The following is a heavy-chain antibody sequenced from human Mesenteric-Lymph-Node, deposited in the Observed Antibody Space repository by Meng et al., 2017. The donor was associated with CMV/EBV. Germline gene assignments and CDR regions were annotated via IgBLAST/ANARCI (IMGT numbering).Heavy chain of an antibody. D-gene: IGHD6-19*01. Sequence: KSSVYPFTSYGISWVRQAPGQGLEWMGCISAYNGNTNYAQKLQGRVTMTTDTSTSTAYMELRSLRSDDTAVYYCARVLDEYSSGRYSYWGQGTLVTVSS. CDR1: VYPFTSYG. CDR3: ARVLDEYSSGRYSY. J-gene: IGHJ4*02. CDR2: ISAYNGNT. V-gene: IGHV1-18*04.